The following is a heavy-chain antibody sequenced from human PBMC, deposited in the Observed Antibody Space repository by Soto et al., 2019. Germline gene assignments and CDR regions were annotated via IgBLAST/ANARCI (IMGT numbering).Heavy chain of an antibody. Sequence: EVQLLESGGGLVESGGSLRLSCAASGFTFSSYTMSWVRQAPGKGPEWVSGIKGSGGSTYYAAPVKGRFTISRDNSKNTLYLQMNSLRAEDTAVYYCAKEPNDWNYVRWFDPWGQGTLVTVSS. V-gene: IGHV3-23*01. D-gene: IGHD1-7*01. CDR3: AKEPNDWNYVRWFDP. J-gene: IGHJ5*02. CDR1: GFTFSSYT. CDR2: IKGSGGST.